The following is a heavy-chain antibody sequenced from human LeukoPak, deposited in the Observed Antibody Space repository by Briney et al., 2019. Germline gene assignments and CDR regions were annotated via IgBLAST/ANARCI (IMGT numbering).Heavy chain of an antibody. Sequence: ASVKVSCKASGYTFTSYYMHWVRQAPGQGLEWMGWINPNSGGTNYAQKFQGRVTMTRDTSISTAYMELSRLRSDDTAVYYCARARGEWELLRIDYWGQGTLVTVSS. CDR1: GYTFTSYY. V-gene: IGHV1-2*02. D-gene: IGHD1-26*01. CDR3: ARARGEWELLRIDY. CDR2: INPNSGGT. J-gene: IGHJ4*02.